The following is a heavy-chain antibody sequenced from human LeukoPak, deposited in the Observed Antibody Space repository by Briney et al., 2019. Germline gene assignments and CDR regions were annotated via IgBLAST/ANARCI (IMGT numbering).Heavy chain of an antibody. Sequence: SETLSLTCAVYGGSFSGYYWSWIRQPPGKGLEWIGEINHSGSTNYNPSLKSRVTISVDTSKNQFSLKLSSVTAADTAVYYCARRGGDFWSGYYPYYVDVWGKGTTVTVSS. CDR3: ARRGGDFWSGYYPYYVDV. V-gene: IGHV4-34*01. J-gene: IGHJ6*03. CDR2: INHSGST. D-gene: IGHD3-3*01. CDR1: GGSFSGYY.